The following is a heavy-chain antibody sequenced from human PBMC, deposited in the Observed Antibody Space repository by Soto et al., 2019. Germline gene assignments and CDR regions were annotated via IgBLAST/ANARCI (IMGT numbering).Heavy chain of an antibody. CDR3: ARQAYSSSSGLDY. Sequence: SETLSLTCTVSGGSISSSSYYWGWIRQPPGKGLEWIGSIYYSGSTYYNPSLKSRVTISVDTSKNQFSPKLSSVTAADTAVYYCARQAYSSSSGLDYWGQGTLVTVSS. D-gene: IGHD6-6*01. V-gene: IGHV4-39*01. CDR2: IYYSGST. CDR1: GGSISSSSYY. J-gene: IGHJ4*02.